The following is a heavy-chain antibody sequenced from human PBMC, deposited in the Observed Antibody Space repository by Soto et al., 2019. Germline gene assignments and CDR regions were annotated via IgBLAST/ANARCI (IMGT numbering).Heavy chain of an antibody. CDR1: GGTLSSYA. V-gene: IGHV1-69*13. J-gene: IGHJ4*02. D-gene: IGHD1-1*01. Sequence: ASVKVSCKASGGTLSSYAISWVRQAPGQGLEWMGGIIPIFGTANYAQKFQGRVTITADESSSTAYLQWSSLKASDTAMYYCARHQKLAERLSALDYWGQGTPVTVSS. CDR3: ARHQKLAERLSALDY. CDR2: IIPIFGTA.